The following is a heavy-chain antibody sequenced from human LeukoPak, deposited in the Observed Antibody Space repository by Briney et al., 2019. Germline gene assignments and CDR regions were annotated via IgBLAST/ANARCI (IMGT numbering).Heavy chain of an antibody. V-gene: IGHV3-23*01. J-gene: IGHJ4*02. CDR1: GFTFSIHA. D-gene: IGHD4-11*01. Sequence: GGSLRLSCAGSGFTFSIHAMSWVRQAPGKGLEWVSTIGGGDTYYADSVKGRFTISRDDSQSTVHLQMNSLRAEDTAVYYCATSGYSNIDYWGQGTLVTVSS. CDR3: ATSGYSNIDY. CDR2: IGGGDT.